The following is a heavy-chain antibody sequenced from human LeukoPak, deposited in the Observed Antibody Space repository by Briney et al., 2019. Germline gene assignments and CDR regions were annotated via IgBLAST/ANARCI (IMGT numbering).Heavy chain of an antibody. CDR1: GFTFSSYW. CDR3: AGAVAGKALWFDP. J-gene: IGHJ5*02. Sequence: VGSLRLSCAASGFTFSSYWMSWVRQAPGKGLEWVANIKQDGSEKYYVDSVKGRFTISRDNAKNSLYLQMNSLRAEDTAVYYCAGAVAGKALWFDPWGQGTLVTVSS. CDR2: IKQDGSEK. V-gene: IGHV3-7*01. D-gene: IGHD6-19*01.